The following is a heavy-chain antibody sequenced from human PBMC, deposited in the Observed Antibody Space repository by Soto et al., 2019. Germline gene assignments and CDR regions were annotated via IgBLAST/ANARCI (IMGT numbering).Heavy chain of an antibody. D-gene: IGHD2-15*01. Sequence: SAPLSLASAGYGRSFSCFYWRWIRYSPGKRVRSKEGSNHSGSTNYNPSLKSRVTISVDTSKNQFFLKLSSVSAADTAVYYCARGYLQDIVVVVGATRGDYYYYYMDVWGKGTTVTVSS. V-gene: IGHV4-34*01. CDR2: SNHSGST. CDR1: GRSFSCFY. J-gene: IGHJ6*03. CDR3: ARGYLQDIVVVVGATRGDYYYYYMDV.